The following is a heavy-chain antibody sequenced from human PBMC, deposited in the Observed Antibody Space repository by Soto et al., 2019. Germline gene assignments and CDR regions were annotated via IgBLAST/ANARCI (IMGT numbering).Heavy chain of an antibody. D-gene: IGHD5-18*01. J-gene: IGHJ4*02. CDR1: GFTLSSYG. CDR2: MSYDGNKK. Sequence: QVQLVESGGGVVQPGKSLRLSCAVSGFTLSSYGIHWVRQAPGKGLEWVAFMSYDGNKKSYADSVKGRFTISRDNSKNTLYLQMASLRAADTAMYYCAKGLAVIQEWIRAGHWGQGTQVTVSS. V-gene: IGHV3-30*18. CDR3: AKGLAVIQEWIRAGH.